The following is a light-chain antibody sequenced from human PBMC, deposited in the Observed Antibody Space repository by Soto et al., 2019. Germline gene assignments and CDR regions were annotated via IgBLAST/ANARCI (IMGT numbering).Light chain of an antibody. J-gene: IGKJ2*01. CDR2: KAS. V-gene: IGKV1-5*03. Sequence: DIQMTQSPSTLSASVGDRVTITCRASQSIRSWLAWYQQQPGKAPNLLTYKASSVESGVPSRFSGSGAGTEFTLTISCLQPDDFATYYCQQYNSFPYTFGQGTKLEIK. CDR3: QQYNSFPYT. CDR1: QSIRSW.